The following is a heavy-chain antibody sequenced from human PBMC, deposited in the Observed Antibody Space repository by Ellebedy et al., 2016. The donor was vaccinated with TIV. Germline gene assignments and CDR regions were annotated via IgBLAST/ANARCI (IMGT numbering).Heavy chain of an antibody. D-gene: IGHD2-21*02. CDR1: EFTFSGSA. V-gene: IGHV3-73*01. Sequence: GESLKISCAASEFTFSGSAMHWVRQASGKGLEWVGRIRSKANNYATAYAASVKGRFTISRDDSKNKAYLQMNSLKTEDTAVYYCVHIVVVTATGYWGQGTLVTVSS. CDR3: VHIVVVTATGY. J-gene: IGHJ4*02. CDR2: IRSKANNYAT.